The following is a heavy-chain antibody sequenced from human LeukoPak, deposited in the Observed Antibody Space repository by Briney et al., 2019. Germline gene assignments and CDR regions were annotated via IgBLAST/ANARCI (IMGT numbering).Heavy chain of an antibody. D-gene: IGHD3-10*01. J-gene: IGHJ3*02. CDR3: ARGLGRELDGAFDI. V-gene: IGHV3-23*01. Sequence: GGSLRLSCAASGFTFSSYAMSWVRQAPGKRLEWVSAISGGGGTTYYADSVKGRFTISRDNSKNTLFLQMNSLRAEDTAVYYCARGLGRELDGAFDIWGQGTMVTVSS. CDR1: GFTFSSYA. CDR2: ISGGGGTT.